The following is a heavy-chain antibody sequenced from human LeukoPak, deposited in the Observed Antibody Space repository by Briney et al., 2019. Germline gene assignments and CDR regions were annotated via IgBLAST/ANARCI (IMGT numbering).Heavy chain of an antibody. CDR3: ARGIDSFGVVISSYFDY. D-gene: IGHD3-3*01. CDR1: GGSISSYY. CDR2: IYTSGST. J-gene: IGHJ4*02. V-gene: IGHV4-4*07. Sequence: RPSETLSLTCTVSGGSISSYYWSWIRQPAGKGLEWIGRIYTSGSTNYSPSLKSRVTMSVDTSKNQFSLKLSSVTAADTAVYYCARGIDSFGVVISSYFDYWGQGTLVTVSS.